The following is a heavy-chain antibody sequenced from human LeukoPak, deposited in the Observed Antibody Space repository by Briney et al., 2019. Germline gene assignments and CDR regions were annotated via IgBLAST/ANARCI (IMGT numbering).Heavy chain of an antibody. D-gene: IGHD2/OR15-2a*01. V-gene: IGHV4-34*01. CDR1: GGSFSGYY. J-gene: IGHJ3*02. CDR3: AYFQNDAFDI. CDR2: INHSGST. Sequence: SETLSLTCAVYGGSFSGYYWSWIRQPPGKGLEWIGEINHSGSTNYNPPLKSRVTISVDTSKNQFSLKLSSVTAADTAVYYCAYFQNDAFDIWGQGTMVTVSS.